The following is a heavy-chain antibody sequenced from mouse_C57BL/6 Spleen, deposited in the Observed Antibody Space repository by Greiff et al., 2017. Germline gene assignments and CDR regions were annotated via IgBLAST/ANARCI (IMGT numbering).Heavy chain of an antibody. J-gene: IGHJ4*01. CDR3: ARGWKGGDMDY. Sequence: EVQLQQSGPELVKPGASVKISCKASGYTFTDYYMNWVKQSHGKSLEWIGDINPNNGGTSYNQKFKGKATLTVDKSSSTAYMELRSLTSEDSAVYYCARGWKGGDMDYWGQGTSVTVSS. CDR2: INPNNGGT. V-gene: IGHV1-26*01. D-gene: IGHD1-1*02. CDR1: GYTFTDYY.